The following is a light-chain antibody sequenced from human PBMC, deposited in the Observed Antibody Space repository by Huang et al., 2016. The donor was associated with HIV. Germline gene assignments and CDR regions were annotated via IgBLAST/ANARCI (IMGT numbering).Light chain of an antibody. CDR1: QYVSSN. CDR2: GAS. V-gene: IGKV3-15*01. CDR3: QQYNNWPRT. Sequence: ERVMTQSPDTLSVSPGERATLYCRASQYVSSNLAWYQQKPGQAPRLLVYGASTRVIDIPARCSGSGSGTEFTLTISSLQSEDSAVYYCQQYNNWPRTFGQETKLEIK. J-gene: IGKJ2*01.